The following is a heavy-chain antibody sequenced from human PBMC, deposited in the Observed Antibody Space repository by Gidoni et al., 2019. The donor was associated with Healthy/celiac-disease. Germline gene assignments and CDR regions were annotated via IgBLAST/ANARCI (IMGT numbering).Heavy chain of an antibody. CDR2: IYYSGIT. V-gene: IGHV4-59*01. D-gene: IGHD6-13*01. J-gene: IGHJ3*02. CDR1: GGSIRSYY. Sequence: QVQLQESGPGLVRPSETLSLTCTVSGGSIRSYYWSCVRLPPGKGLEWIGHIYYSGITNYNPSLKSRVTISVDTSKVQFSLKLSSVTAADAAVYYCAGGVYGRAAAFDIWGQGTMVTVSS. CDR3: AGGVYGRAAAFDI.